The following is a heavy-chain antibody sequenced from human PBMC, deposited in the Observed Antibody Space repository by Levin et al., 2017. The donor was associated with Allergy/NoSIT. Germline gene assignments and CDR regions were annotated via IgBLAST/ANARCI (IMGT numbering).Heavy chain of an antibody. CDR1: GFTFSSYG. Sequence: SCAASGFTFSSYGMHWVRQAPGKGLEWVAVISYDGSNKYYADSVKGRFTISRDNSKNTLYLQMNSLRAEDTAVYYCAKDRVFDPWGQGTLVTVSS. J-gene: IGHJ5*02. CDR2: ISYDGSNK. V-gene: IGHV3-30*18. CDR3: AKDRVFDP.